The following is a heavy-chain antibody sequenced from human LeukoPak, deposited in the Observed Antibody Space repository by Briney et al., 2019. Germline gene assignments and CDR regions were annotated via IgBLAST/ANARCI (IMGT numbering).Heavy chain of an antibody. Sequence: SETLSLTCTVSGDSISTSNSYWGWIRQPPGKGLEWIGSIYYSGNTYYNASLKSRVTISVDTSKNQFSLKLTSVTAADTAVYYCARDQRGVYCSGGSCYSWFDPWGQGTLVTVSS. D-gene: IGHD2-15*01. CDR2: IYYSGNT. CDR3: ARDQRGVYCSGGSCYSWFDP. J-gene: IGHJ5*02. CDR1: GDSISTSNSY. V-gene: IGHV4-39*02.